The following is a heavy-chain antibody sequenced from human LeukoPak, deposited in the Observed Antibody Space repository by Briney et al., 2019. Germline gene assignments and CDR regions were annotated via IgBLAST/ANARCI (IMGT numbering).Heavy chain of an antibody. CDR3: ARGSYTSGFCFDP. CDR1: GVSSSTYF. V-gene: IGHV4-4*07. J-gene: IGHJ5*02. Sequence: PSETLSLTCTVSGVSSSTYFWSWVRLPAGKGLEWIGRLSVSGSPDYNPSLKSRVTVSVDTSKNQFSLTLTSVTAADTAVYYCARGSYTSGFCFDPWGQGTLVTVSS. CDR2: LSVSGSP. D-gene: IGHD3-22*01.